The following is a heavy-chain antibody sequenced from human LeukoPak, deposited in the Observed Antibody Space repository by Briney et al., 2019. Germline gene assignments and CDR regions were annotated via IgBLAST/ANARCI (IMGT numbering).Heavy chain of an antibody. CDR1: GDSITSSY. CDR3: AKTARVPTA. D-gene: IGHD1-14*01. J-gene: IGHJ5*02. V-gene: IGHV4-59*01. CDR2: IYYTGDV. Sequence: SETLSLTCTVSGDSITSSYWSWIRQPPGKGLEWIGYIYYTGDVNYNPSLKSRATISLDTSKNQFSLNLRSVTAADTAVYYCAKTARVPTAWGQGTLVTVSS.